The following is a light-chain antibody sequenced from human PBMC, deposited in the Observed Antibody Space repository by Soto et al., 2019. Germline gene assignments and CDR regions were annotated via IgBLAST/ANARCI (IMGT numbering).Light chain of an antibody. J-gene: IGKJ2*01. CDR2: SAS. V-gene: IGKV3-20*01. CDR1: QSISGTY. CDR3: QQYDIWPPYT. Sequence: DTVLTQSPGTLSLTSGERATLSCRASQSISGTYLAWYQQKPGQSPRLLIYSASTRAPGIPDRFSGSGSGTEFTVTISSLQSEDFAIYYCQQYDIWPPYTFGQGTKVEF.